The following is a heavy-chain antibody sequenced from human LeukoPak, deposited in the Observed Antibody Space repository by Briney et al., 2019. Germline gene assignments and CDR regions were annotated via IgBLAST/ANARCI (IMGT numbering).Heavy chain of an antibody. D-gene: IGHD3-9*01. V-gene: IGHV4-59*01. Sequence: SPSETLSLTCTVSGGSISSYYWSWIRQPPGKGLEWIGYIYYSGSTNYNPSLKSRVTISVDTSKNQFSLTLSSVTAADTAVYYCARGEGYDWLSAIDYWGQGTLVTVSS. CDR2: IYYSGST. J-gene: IGHJ4*02. CDR1: GGSISSYY. CDR3: ARGEGYDWLSAIDY.